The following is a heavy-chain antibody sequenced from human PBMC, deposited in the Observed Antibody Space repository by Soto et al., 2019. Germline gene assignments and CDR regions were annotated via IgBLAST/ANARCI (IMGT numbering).Heavy chain of an antibody. Sequence: SVKVSCKASGGTFSSYAISWVRQAPGQGLEWMGGIIPIFGTANYAQKFQGRVTFTADESTSTAYMELSSLRSEDTAVYYCASREATVTTGGFDYWGQGTLVTVSS. J-gene: IGHJ4*02. CDR1: GGTFSSYA. D-gene: IGHD4-17*01. V-gene: IGHV1-69*13. CDR2: IIPIFGTA. CDR3: ASREATVTTGGFDY.